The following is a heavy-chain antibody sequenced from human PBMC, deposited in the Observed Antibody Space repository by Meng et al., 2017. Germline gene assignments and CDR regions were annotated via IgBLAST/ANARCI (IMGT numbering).Heavy chain of an antibody. J-gene: IGHJ6*02. Sequence: GGSLRLSCAASGFTFSSYSMNWVRQAPGKGLEWVSSISSSSSYIYYADSVKGRFTISRDNAKNSLYLQMNSLRAEDTAVYYCARDLFGSIAAPYYYYGMDVCGQGTTVTVSS. V-gene: IGHV3-21*01. CDR1: GFTFSSYS. D-gene: IGHD6-6*01. CDR2: ISSSSSYI. CDR3: ARDLFGSIAAPYYYYGMDV.